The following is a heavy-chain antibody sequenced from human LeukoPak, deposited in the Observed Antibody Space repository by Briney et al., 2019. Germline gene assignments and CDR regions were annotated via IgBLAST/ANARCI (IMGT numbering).Heavy chain of an antibody. J-gene: IGHJ1*01. V-gene: IGHV3-30*02. CDR3: AKGEFWSGHAYGVYFLY. CDR1: GFTFRTYG. CDR2: IQNDGSKQ. D-gene: IGHD3-3*01. Sequence: PGGSLRLSCAASGFTFRTYGMFWVRQAPGKGLEWVATIQNDGSKQYYADSVKGRFTISRYNSKDTTDLHLNSLTAADTAVYYCAKGEFWSGHAYGVYFLYWGQGTLVTVSS.